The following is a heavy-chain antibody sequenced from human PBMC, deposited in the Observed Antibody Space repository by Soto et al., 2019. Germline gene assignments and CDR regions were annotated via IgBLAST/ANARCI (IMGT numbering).Heavy chain of an antibody. V-gene: IGHV3-21*01. J-gene: IGHJ5*02. CDR1: GFTFSSYS. CDR3: ARDYPCENWFDP. Sequence: EVQLVESGGGLVKPGGSLRLSCAASGFTFSSYSMNWVRQAPGKGLEWVSSISSSSSYIYYADSVKGRFTISRDNAKNSLYLQMNSLRAEDTAVYYCARDYPCENWFDPWGQGTLVTVSS. CDR2: ISSSSSYI.